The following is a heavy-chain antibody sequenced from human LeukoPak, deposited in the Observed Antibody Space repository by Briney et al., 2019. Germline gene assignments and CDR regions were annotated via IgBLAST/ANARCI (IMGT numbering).Heavy chain of an antibody. CDR2: IYRSGST. V-gene: IGHV4-4*02. CDR1: GGSISSSNW. J-gene: IGHJ4*02. Sequence: SETLSLTCAVSGGSISSSNWWSWVRQPPGKGLEWIGEIYRSGSTNYNPSLKSRVTISVDKSKNQFSLKLSSVTAADTAVYYCARERLTACGDCILGALDWGQGTLVTVSS. D-gene: IGHD2-21*02. CDR3: ARERLTACGDCILGALD.